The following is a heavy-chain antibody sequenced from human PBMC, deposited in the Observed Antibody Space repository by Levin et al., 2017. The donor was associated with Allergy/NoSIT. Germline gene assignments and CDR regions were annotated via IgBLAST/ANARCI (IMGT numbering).Heavy chain of an antibody. CDR3: ARNGGTYDSSGYYSAVLSH. CDR2: ISYDGSNK. D-gene: IGHD3-22*01. Sequence: GGSLRLSCAASGFTFSSYAMHWVRQAPGKGLEWVAVISYDGSNKYYADSVKGRFTISRDNSKNTLYLQMNSLRAEDTAVYYCARNGGTYDSSGYYSAVLSHWGQGTLVTVSS. J-gene: IGHJ4*02. V-gene: IGHV3-30-3*01. CDR1: GFTFSSYA.